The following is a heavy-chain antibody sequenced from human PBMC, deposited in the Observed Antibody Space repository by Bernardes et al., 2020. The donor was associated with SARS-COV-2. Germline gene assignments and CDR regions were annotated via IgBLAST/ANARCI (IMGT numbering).Heavy chain of an antibody. CDR2: IDWDDDK. CDR3: ARLIVGGDLVHFDH. Sequence: SGPTLLKPTQTLTLTCPFSGFSLNPRGMCVSWIRQPPGKALEWLARIDWDDDKYYSTSLKTRLTISKDTSKNQVVLTLTNVEPVDTGTYYCARLIVGGDLVHFDHWGQGALVTVFS. V-gene: IGHV2-70*11. J-gene: IGHJ4*02. CDR1: GFSLNPRGMC. D-gene: IGHD1-26*01.